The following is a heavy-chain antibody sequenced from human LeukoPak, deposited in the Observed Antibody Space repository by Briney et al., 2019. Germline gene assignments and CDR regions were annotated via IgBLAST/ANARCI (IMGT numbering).Heavy chain of an antibody. CDR1: GGYISSGSYY. CDR2: IYTSGST. CDR3: ARARYCSSTSCYTGGAFDI. Sequence: PSETLPHTCTVSGGYISSGSYYWSWIRQPPGKGLEWIGRIYTSGSTNYNPSLKSRVTISVDTSKNQFSLKLSSVTAADTAVYYCARARYCSSTSCYTGGAFDIWGQGTMVTVSS. D-gene: IGHD2-2*02. J-gene: IGHJ3*02. V-gene: IGHV4-61*02.